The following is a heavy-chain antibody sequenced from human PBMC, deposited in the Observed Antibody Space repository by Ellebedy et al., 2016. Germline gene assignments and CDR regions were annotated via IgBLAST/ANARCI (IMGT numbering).Heavy chain of an antibody. CDR3: ARQINYDFWSGYGY. D-gene: IGHD3-3*01. CDR2: IIPIFGTA. J-gene: IGHJ4*02. CDR1: GGTFSSYA. V-gene: IGHV1-69*13. Sequence: SVKVSCXASGGTFSSYAISWVRQAPGQGLEWMGGIIPIFGTANYAQKFQGRVTITADESTSTAYMELSSLRSEDTAMYYCARQINYDFWSGYGYWGQGTLVTVSS.